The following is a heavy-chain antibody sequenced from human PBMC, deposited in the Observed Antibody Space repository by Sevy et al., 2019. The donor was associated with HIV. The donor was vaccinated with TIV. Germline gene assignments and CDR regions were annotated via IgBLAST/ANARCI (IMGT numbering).Heavy chain of an antibody. J-gene: IGHJ4*02. D-gene: IGHD6-13*01. Sequence: GGSLRLSCAASGFTFSSYAMHWVRQAPGKGLEWVAVISYDGSNKYYADSVKGRFTIPSDNSKNTLYLQMNSLRAEDTAMYYCVRLSSWQPRQPNDFDYWGQGTLVTVSS. CDR1: GFTFSSYA. V-gene: IGHV3-30-3*01. CDR3: VRLSSWQPRQPNDFDY. CDR2: ISYDGSNK.